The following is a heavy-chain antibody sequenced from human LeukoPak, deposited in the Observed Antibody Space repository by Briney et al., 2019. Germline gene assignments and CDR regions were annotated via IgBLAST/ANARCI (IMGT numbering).Heavy chain of an antibody. CDR2: ILGHGDST. Sequence: GGSLGLSCAASGFTFSSYPMHWVRQAPGKGLEFVSSILGHGDSTTYADSVMGRFTISRDNSKNTLYLQMGSLRPEDMGVYYCARDPTSGWSFDQWGQGTLVTVSS. V-gene: IGHV3-64*02. J-gene: IGHJ4*02. CDR3: ARDPTSGWSFDQ. D-gene: IGHD6-19*01. CDR1: GFTFSSYP.